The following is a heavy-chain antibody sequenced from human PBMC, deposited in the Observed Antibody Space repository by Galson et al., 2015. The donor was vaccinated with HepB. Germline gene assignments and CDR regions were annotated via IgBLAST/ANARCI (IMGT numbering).Heavy chain of an antibody. CDR2: ISGSGGST. J-gene: IGHJ6*02. V-gene: IGHV3-23*01. Sequence: SLRLSCAASGFTFSVYAMSWVRQAPGKGLEWVSGISGSGGSTYYADSVKGRFTISRDNSKNTLYLQMNSLRAEDTAVYYCAKWGGDPLRGYYGMDVWGQGTTVTVSS. CDR3: AKWGGDPLRGYYGMDV. D-gene: IGHD2-21*02. CDR1: GFTFSVYA.